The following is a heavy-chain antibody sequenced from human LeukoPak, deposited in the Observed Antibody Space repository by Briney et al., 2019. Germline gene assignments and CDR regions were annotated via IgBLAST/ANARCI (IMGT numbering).Heavy chain of an antibody. D-gene: IGHD3-22*01. CDR3: ARNLYYYDSSGYYYY. V-gene: IGHV3-74*01. Sequence: GGSLRLSCAASGFAFGSYWMHWVRQAPGKGLVWVSRINTDGSTTTYADSVKGRFRISRDSARNTLYLQMNSLRAEDTAVYYCARNLYYYDSSGYYYYWGQGTLVTVSS. CDR2: INTDGSTT. CDR1: GFAFGSYW. J-gene: IGHJ4*02.